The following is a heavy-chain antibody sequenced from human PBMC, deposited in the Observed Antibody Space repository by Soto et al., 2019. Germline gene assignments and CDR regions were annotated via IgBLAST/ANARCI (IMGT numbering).Heavy chain of an antibody. CDR3: ARGSGWFDP. CDR1: CGSISSGDYY. CDR2: IYYSGSS. Sequence: SETLSLTCTVSCGSISSGDYYWSWIRQVPGKGLEWIGYIYYSGSSYYNPSLKSRVIISVDTSKNQFSLKLSSVTAADTAVYYCARGSGWFDPWGQGTLVTVSS. J-gene: IGHJ5*02. V-gene: IGHV4-30-4*01.